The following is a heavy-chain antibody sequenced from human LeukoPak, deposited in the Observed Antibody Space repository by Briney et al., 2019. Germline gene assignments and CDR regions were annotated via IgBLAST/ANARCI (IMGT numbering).Heavy chain of an antibody. CDR3: ARETAYDSSVSYSNLFDY. D-gene: IGHD3-22*01. CDR2: IHYRGTT. J-gene: IGHJ4*02. CDR1: GGSISSGDYH. V-gene: IGHV4-31*03. Sequence: PSETLSLTCTVSGGSISSGDYHWSWIRQLPGKGLEWIGYIHYRGTTYYNPSLESRVIVSADTSKNQFSLKLSSVTAADTAVYYCARETAYDSSVSYSNLFDYWGLGTLVTVSS.